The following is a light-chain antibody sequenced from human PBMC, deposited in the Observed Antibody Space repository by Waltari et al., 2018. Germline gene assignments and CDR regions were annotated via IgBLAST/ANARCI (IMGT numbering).Light chain of an antibody. V-gene: IGKV3-20*01. J-gene: IGKJ1*01. CDR1: QTITSNS. CDR2: DVS. CDR3: QQYENSPRT. Sequence: EIVLTQSPGTLSLSPGERATLSCRASQTITSNSLAWYQHKPGQPHRLLLYDVSTRATGVPDRISGSGSGTDFTLSISRLEPDDFAVYYCQQYENSPRTFGQGTKVEI.